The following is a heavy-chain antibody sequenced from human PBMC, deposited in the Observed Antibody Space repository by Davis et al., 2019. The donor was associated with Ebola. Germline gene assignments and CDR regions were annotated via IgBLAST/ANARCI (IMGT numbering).Heavy chain of an antibody. J-gene: IGHJ6*02. V-gene: IGHV1-18*01. CDR3: ARENYYYGSGSYGYYYYYGMDV. CDR2: ISAYNGNT. CDR1: GYTFPRYG. D-gene: IGHD3-10*01. Sequence: SVKVSCMASGYTFPRYGIRWVRQAPGQGLEWMGWISAYNGNTNYAQQLQRRVTMTTDTSTSTAYMELRSLRSDDTAVYYCARENYYYGSGSYGYYYYYGMDVWGQGTTVTVSS.